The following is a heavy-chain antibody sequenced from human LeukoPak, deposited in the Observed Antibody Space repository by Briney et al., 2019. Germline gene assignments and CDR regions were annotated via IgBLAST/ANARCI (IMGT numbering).Heavy chain of an antibody. V-gene: IGHV3-33*01. J-gene: IGHJ4*02. D-gene: IGHD3-22*01. CDR2: IWYDGSNK. CDR3: AREEYYYDSSGYYPPDY. CDR1: GFTFSSYG. Sequence: QSGGSLRLSCAASGFTFSSYGMPWVRQAPVKGLEWVAVIWYDGSNKYYADSVKGRFTISRDNSKNTLYLQMNSLRAEDTAVYYCAREEYYYDSSGYYPPDYWGQGTLVTVSS.